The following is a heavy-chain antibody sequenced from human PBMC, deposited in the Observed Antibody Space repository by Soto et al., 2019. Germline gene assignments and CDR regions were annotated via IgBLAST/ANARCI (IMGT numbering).Heavy chain of an antibody. D-gene: IGHD6-13*01. Sequence: QVQLQQWGAGLLKPSETLSPTCAVYGGSFSGYYWSWFRQPPGKGLGWIGEINHSGSTNYNPSLKSRVTISVDTSKNQFSLNLSSVTAADTAVYYCAGGRGRQQLVMSYYYGMDVWGQGTTVTVSS. CDR3: AGGRGRQQLVMSYYYGMDV. CDR1: GGSFSGYY. CDR2: INHSGST. V-gene: IGHV4-34*01. J-gene: IGHJ6*02.